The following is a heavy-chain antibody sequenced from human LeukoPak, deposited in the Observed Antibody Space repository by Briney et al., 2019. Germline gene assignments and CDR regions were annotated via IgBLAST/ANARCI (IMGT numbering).Heavy chain of an antibody. Sequence: GGSLRLSCTASGFTFGDYAMSWFRQAPGKGLEWVGFIRSKAYGGTTEYAASVKGRFTISRDDSKSIAYLQINSLKTEDTAVYYCTRGGSRLGELTFDYWGQETLVTVFS. V-gene: IGHV3-49*03. CDR2: IRSKAYGGTT. J-gene: IGHJ4*02. CDR3: TRGGSRLGELTFDY. CDR1: GFTFGDYA. D-gene: IGHD3-16*01.